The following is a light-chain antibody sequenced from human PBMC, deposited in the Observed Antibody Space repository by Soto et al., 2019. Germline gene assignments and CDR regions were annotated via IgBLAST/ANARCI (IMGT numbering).Light chain of an antibody. V-gene: IGKV1-16*01. CDR1: QSISTY. CDR2: AAS. J-gene: IGKJ1*01. Sequence: DIQMTQSPYSLSASVGGRVTITCRASQSISTYLNWYQQKPGKAPRLLIHAASSLQSGVPSRFSGSGSGTECTLTISSLQPDDFATYYCQQYNSYPWTCGQGTKGDI. CDR3: QQYNSYPWT.